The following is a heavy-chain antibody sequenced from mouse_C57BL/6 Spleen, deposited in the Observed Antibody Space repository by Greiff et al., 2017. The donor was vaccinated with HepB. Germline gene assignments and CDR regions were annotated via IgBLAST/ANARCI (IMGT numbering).Heavy chain of an antibody. Sequence: QVQLKESGAELVRPGTSVKVSCKASGYAFTNYLIEWVKQRPGQGLEWIGVINPGSGGTNYNEKFKGKATLTADKSSSTAYMQLSSLTSEDSAVYFCARRGGEDYYGSSYGWGQGTTLTVSS. CDR3: ARRGGEDYYGSSYG. V-gene: IGHV1-54*01. D-gene: IGHD1-1*01. J-gene: IGHJ2*01. CDR1: GYAFTNYL. CDR2: INPGSGGT.